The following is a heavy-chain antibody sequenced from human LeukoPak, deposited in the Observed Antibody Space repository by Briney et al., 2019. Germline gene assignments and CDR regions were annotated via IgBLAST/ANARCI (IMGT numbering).Heavy chain of an antibody. CDR2: ISYDGGNK. CDR1: GLTFSSYA. D-gene: IGHD2-21*02. Sequence: GPSLTLSCAPSGLTFSSYATDWVRPAPGKGLEWVAVISYDGGNKYYAESVKGRFTISRDNSKSTLSLQMSSLSPEETAVYYCARETDGMDVWGQGTTVTVSS. J-gene: IGHJ6*02. CDR3: ARETDGMDV. V-gene: IGHV3-30-3*01.